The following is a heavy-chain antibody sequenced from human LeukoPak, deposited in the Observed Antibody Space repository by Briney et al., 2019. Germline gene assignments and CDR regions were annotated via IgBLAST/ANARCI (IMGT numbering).Heavy chain of an antibody. Sequence: GGSLRLSCAASGFTFSSYGMHWVCQAPGKDLEWVAVISYDGSTKYYADSVKGRFNISRDNSKNTLYLQMNSLRAEDTAVYFCAKPSTYSSGSGSSGGFDYWGQGTLVTVSS. J-gene: IGHJ4*02. D-gene: IGHD3-10*01. CDR2: ISYDGSTK. CDR1: GFTFSSYG. CDR3: AKPSTYSSGSGSSGGFDY. V-gene: IGHV3-30*18.